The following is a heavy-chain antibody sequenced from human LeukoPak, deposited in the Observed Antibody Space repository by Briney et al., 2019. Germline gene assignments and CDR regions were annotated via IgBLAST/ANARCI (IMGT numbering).Heavy chain of an antibody. CDR2: IYHSGST. CDR3: AREGNGPIDQGAFDI. Sequence: PSQTLSLTCAVSGGSISSGGYSWSWIRQPPGKGLEWIGYIYHSGSTYYNPSLKSRVTISVDRSKNQFSLKLSSVTAADTAVYYCAREGNGPIDQGAFDIWGQGTMVTVSS. V-gene: IGHV4-30-2*01. D-gene: IGHD2-2*01. J-gene: IGHJ3*02. CDR1: GGSISSGGYS.